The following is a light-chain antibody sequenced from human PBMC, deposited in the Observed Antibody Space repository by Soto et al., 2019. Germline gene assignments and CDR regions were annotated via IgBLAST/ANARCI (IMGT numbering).Light chain of an antibody. CDR3: QQYNNWPPRT. J-gene: IGKJ1*01. V-gene: IGKV3-15*01. CDR1: QSVSSN. CDR2: GAS. Sequence: EIVMTQSPATLSVSPGERATLSCRASQSVSSNLAWYQRKPGQAPRLLIYGASTRATGIPARFSGSGSGTEFTLTISSLQSEDFAVYYCQQYNNWPPRTFGQGTKVDTK.